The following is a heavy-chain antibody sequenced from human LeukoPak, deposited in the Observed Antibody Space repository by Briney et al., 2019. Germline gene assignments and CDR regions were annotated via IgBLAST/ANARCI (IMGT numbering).Heavy chain of an antibody. CDR2: IIPILGIA. CDR3: ARDSEIFGATYYFDY. Sequence: SVKVSCKASGGTFSSYAISRVRQAPGQGLEWMGRIIPILGIANYAQKFQGRVTITADKSTSTAYMELSSLRSEDTAVYYCARDSEIFGATYYFDYWGQGTLVTVSS. D-gene: IGHD3-3*01. J-gene: IGHJ4*02. CDR1: GGTFSSYA. V-gene: IGHV1-69*04.